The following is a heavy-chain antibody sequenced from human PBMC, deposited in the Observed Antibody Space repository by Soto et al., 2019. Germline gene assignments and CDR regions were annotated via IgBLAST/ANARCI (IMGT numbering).Heavy chain of an antibody. Sequence: EVQLLESGGGLVQPGGSLRLSCAASGFTFSSYAMSWVRQAPGKGLEWVSAISGTGGGTYYADSVKGRFTISRDNSKNTLYLQMNSLRAEDTAVYYCAKDLDRSSWGYFFDYWGQGTLVTVSS. J-gene: IGHJ4*02. CDR2: ISGTGGGT. CDR1: GFTFSSYA. V-gene: IGHV3-23*01. CDR3: AKDLDRSSWGYFFDY. D-gene: IGHD6-13*01.